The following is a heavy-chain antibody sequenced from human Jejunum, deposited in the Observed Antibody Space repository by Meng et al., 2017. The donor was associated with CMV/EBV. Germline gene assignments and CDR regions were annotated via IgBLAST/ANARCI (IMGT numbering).Heavy chain of an antibody. V-gene: IGHV1-2*02. Sequence: KASGNIFTGYYMHWVRQAPGQGLEWMGWINPNSGTTNYAQKFQARITMTRDTSINTGYMELNRLTSDDTAIYYCARADTIIISVYWGQGTLVTVSS. D-gene: IGHD3-16*01. CDR1: GNIFTGYY. CDR3: ARADTIIISVY. J-gene: IGHJ4*01. CDR2: INPNSGTT.